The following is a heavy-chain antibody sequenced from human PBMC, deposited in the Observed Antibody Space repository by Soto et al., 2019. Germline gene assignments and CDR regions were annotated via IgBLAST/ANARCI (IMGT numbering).Heavy chain of an antibody. CDR1: GDSVTSVSDY. V-gene: IGHV4-61*01. CDR2: IYYSGSA. J-gene: IGHJ6*02. Sequence: QVQLQESGPGLVKPSETLSLTCTVSGDSVTSVSDYWSWIRQPPGKGLEWIVYIYYSGSADYNTSLGSRVTISIDTSKSQFSLKLTSVTAADTAVYYCARGVGFGYYYYHMDLWGQGTTVTVSS. CDR3: ARGVGFGYYYYHMDL. D-gene: IGHD3-10*01.